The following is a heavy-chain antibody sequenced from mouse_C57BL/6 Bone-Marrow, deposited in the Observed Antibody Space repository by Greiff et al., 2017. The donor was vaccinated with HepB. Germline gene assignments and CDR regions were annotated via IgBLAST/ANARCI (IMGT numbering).Heavy chain of an antibody. CDR2: IWSDGST. CDR1: GFSLTSYG. CDR3: ARHSSSYYYGSSPYAMDY. V-gene: IGHV2-6-1*01. Sequence: VQLQESGPGLVAPSQSLSITCTVSGFSLTSYGVHWVRQPPGKGLEWLVVIWSDGSTTYNSALKSRLSISKDNSKSQVFLKMNSLQTDDTAMNYFARHSSSYYYGSSPYAMDYWGQGTSVTVSS. J-gene: IGHJ4*01. D-gene: IGHD1-1*01.